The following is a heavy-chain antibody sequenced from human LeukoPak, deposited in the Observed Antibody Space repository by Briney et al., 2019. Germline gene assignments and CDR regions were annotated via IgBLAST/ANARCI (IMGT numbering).Heavy chain of an antibody. CDR1: GFTFDDYA. J-gene: IGHJ4*02. V-gene: IGHV3-9*01. D-gene: IGHD3-22*01. CDR3: AKLHYYDSSGFDY. CDR2: ISWNSGSR. Sequence: PGRSLRLSCAASGFTFDDYAMHWVRQAPGEGLEWVSGISWNSGSRGYADSVKGRFTISRDNAKNSLYPQMNSLRAEDTALYYCAKLHYYDSSGFDYWGQGTLVTVSS.